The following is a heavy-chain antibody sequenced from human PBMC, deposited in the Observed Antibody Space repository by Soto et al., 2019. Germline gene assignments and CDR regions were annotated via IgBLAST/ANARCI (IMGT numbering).Heavy chain of an antibody. D-gene: IGHD1-26*01. V-gene: IGHV1-69*06. CDR3: ASERSAQYFDF. CDR1: GGTFSSHG. J-gene: IGHJ4*02. CDR2: IIPTFGTA. Sequence: QVQLVQSGTVVQRRGSSVKVSCQASGGTFSSHGMAWVRQAPGQGLEWMGGIIPTFGTATYAPKFQGRVTITADKATNTAYMALSSLISEDTAVYYCASERSAQYFDFWGQGTLITVSS.